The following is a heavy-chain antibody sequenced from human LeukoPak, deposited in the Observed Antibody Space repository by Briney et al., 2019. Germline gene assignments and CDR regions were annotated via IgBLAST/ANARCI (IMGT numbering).Heavy chain of an antibody. D-gene: IGHD1-14*01. Sequence: PGGSLRLSCVASGFTFSGHYMSWIRQAPGKGLEWVSYMSSSGSTIYYADSVKGRFTISRDNAKNSLYLQMNSLRAEDTAVYYCARETGTLDYWGQGTLVTVS. CDR3: ARETGTLDY. J-gene: IGHJ4*02. V-gene: IGHV3-11*01. CDR1: GFTFSGHY. CDR2: MSSSGSTI.